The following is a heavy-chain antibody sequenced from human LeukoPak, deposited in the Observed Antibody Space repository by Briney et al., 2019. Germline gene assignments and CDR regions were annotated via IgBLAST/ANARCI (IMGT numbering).Heavy chain of an antibody. CDR1: GYSISSGYY. CDR3: ARVGRKQLGLDY. J-gene: IGHJ4*02. Sequence: SETLSLTCAVSGYSISSGYYWGWIRQPPGKGLEWIGSIYHSGSTYYNPSLKSRVTISVDTSKNQFSLKLSSVTAADTAVYYCARVGRKQLGLDYRGQGTLVTVSS. D-gene: IGHD6-6*01. CDR2: IYHSGST. V-gene: IGHV4-38-2*01.